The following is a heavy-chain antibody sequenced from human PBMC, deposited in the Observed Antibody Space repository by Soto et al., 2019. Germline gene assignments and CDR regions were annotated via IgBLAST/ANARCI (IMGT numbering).Heavy chain of an antibody. CDR2: IKQDGNEK. D-gene: IGHD6-19*01. Sequence: EVQLVESGGGLVQPGGSLRLSCAVSGFTFSDYWMSWVRQAPGKGLEWVANIKQDGNEKYYVDSVKGRFTISRDNAKNSLYLQMNSQRAEVTAVYYCARGLGSIGWYSPWDAFDIWGQGTKVTVSS. CDR3: ARGLGSIGWYSPWDAFDI. J-gene: IGHJ3*02. V-gene: IGHV3-7*01. CDR1: GFTFSDYW.